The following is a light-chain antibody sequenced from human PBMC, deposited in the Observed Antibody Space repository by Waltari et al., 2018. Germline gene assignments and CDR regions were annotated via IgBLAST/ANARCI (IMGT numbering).Light chain of an antibody. CDR3: CSRAGSSVV. Sequence: QSALTQPRSVSGSPGQSVTISCTGTSGDVGDYHYVSWYRERPGKAPRLTIYDFSERPTGVPDRFSASKSGNTASLTISGLQAEDEGSYHCCSRAGSSVVFGGGTKLTVL. V-gene: IGLV2-11*01. CDR1: SGDVGDYHY. J-gene: IGLJ2*01. CDR2: DFS.